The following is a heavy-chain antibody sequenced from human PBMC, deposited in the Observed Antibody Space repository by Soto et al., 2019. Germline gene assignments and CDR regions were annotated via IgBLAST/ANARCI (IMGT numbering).Heavy chain of an antibody. CDR2: IYYSGST. CDR3: ATSLWLAENWFDP. Sequence: QVQLQESGPGLVKPSQTLSLTCTVSGGSISSGDYYWSWIRQPPGKGLEWIGYIYYSGSTYYNPSLKSRVTISVDTSKNQFSLKLSSVTAADTAVYYRATSLWLAENWFDPWGQGTLVTVSS. D-gene: IGHD3-10*01. J-gene: IGHJ5*02. CDR1: GGSISSGDYY. V-gene: IGHV4-30-4*01.